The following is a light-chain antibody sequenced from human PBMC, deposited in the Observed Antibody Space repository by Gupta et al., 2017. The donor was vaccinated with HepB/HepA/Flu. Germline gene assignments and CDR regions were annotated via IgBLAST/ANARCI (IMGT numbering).Light chain of an antibody. CDR2: GTS. J-gene: IGKJ1*01. CDR3: QQYNNWFPWT. Sequence: EIVMTQSPATLSVSPGERVNISCRASQSVRNNLAWYQQKPGQAPSLLIFGTSNRVIGLPARFSGSGSGTEFTLTISSLQSEDFAVYFCQQYNNWFPWTFGQGTRVEIK. V-gene: IGKV3-15*01. CDR1: QSVRNN.